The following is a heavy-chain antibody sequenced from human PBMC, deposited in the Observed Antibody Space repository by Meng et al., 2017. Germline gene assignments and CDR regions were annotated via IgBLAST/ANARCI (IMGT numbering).Heavy chain of an antibody. CDR3: ARGAGPQRPYYFDY. CDR1: GGTFSSYA. CDR2: IIPIFGTA. Sequence: SVKVSCKASGGTFSSYAIRWVRQAPGQGLEWMGGIIPIFGTANYAQKFQGRVTITADKSTSTAYMELSSLRSEDTAVYYCARGAGPQRPYYFDYWGQGTLVTVSS. V-gene: IGHV1-69*06. D-gene: IGHD1-1*01. J-gene: IGHJ4*02.